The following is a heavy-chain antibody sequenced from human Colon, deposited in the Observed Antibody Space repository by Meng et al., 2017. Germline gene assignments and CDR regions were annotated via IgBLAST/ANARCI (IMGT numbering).Heavy chain of an antibody. CDR3: ATSGCTSSTNCHAPLR. D-gene: IGHD2-2*01. CDR2: IYQTGST. J-gene: IGHJ4*02. CDR1: GGSISTTNW. Sequence: VLLWDSRPVLVRPAGTLSLTCAVSGGSISTTNWWSWVRQPPGKGLEWIGEIYQTGSTNYNSSLNSRVTISLDKPKNQFSLRMNSVSAADTAVYYCATSGCTSSTNCHAPLRWGQGTLVTVSS. V-gene: IGHV4-4*02.